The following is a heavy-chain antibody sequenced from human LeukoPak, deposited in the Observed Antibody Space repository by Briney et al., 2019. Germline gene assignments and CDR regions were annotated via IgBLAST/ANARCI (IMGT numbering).Heavy chain of an antibody. CDR3: ARGPYSYDSSGAFDI. J-gene: IGHJ3*02. CDR1: GDSISSGDYY. D-gene: IGHD3-22*01. V-gene: IGHV4-61*02. CDR2: ISSSGST. Sequence: SETLSLTCTVSGDSISSGDYYWSWIRQPPGKELGWMGRISSSGSTNYNPSLKSRVTISVDTSKNQFSLKLSSVTAADTAVYFCARGPYSYDSSGAFDIWGQGTMVTVSS.